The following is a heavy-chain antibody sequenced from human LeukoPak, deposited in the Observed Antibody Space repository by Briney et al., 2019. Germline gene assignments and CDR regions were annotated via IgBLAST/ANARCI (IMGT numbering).Heavy chain of an antibody. D-gene: IGHD7-27*01. CDR2: INPNTGGT. J-gene: IGHJ4*02. Sequence: ASVKVSCKASGYTFTDYYVHWVRQAPGQGLEWMGWINPNTGGTNYAQKFQGRVTMTRDTSISTGYMDLRGLRSDDTAVYYCARAKANWGSGDYWGQGTLVTVSS. V-gene: IGHV1-2*02. CDR3: ARAKANWGSGDY. CDR1: GYTFTDYY.